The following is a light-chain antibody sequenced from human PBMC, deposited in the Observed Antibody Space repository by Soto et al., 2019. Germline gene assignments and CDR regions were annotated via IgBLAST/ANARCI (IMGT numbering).Light chain of an antibody. CDR1: QSVSSSY. V-gene: IGKV3-15*01. CDR2: RAS. J-gene: IGKJ5*01. Sequence: EVVLTQSPGTLSLSPGERATLSCRAIQSVSSSYLAWYQQKPGQAPRLLIYRASTRAADIADRFSGSGSGTEFTLTIGGLQSEDFAVYYCQQYNNWPPITFGQGTRLEI. CDR3: QQYNNWPPIT.